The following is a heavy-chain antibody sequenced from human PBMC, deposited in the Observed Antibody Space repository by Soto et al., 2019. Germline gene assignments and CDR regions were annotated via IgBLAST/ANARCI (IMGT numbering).Heavy chain of an antibody. V-gene: IGHV3-48*01. J-gene: IGHJ4*02. CDR3: ARWTTSTSGWYDTFDY. D-gene: IGHD6-19*01. CDR1: GFTFSSYS. Sequence: GGSLRLSCAASGFTFSSYSMNWVRQAPGKGLEWVSYISSSSSTIYYADSVKGRFTISRDNAKNSLYLQMNSLRAEDTAVYYCARWTTSTSGWYDTFDYWGQGTLVTVSS. CDR2: ISSSSSTI.